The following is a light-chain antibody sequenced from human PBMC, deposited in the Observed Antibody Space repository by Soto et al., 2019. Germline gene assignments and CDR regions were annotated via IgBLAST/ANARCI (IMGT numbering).Light chain of an antibody. V-gene: IGKV3-20*01. Sequence: EIVLTQSPGTLSLSPGDRATLSCRASQSVSGSFLTWYQQKPGQPPRLLIYGASSRATGIPDRFSGSGSGTDFTLTISRLEPEDFAVYYCQHFGRSPPYTFGQGTKLEIK. CDR3: QHFGRSPPYT. CDR1: QSVSGSF. CDR2: GAS. J-gene: IGKJ2*01.